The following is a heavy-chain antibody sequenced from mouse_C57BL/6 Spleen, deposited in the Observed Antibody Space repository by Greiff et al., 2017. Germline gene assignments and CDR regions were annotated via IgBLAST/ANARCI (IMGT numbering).Heavy chain of an antibody. D-gene: IGHD1-1*01. J-gene: IGHJ2*01. CDR1: GYAFSSSW. CDR2: IYPGDGDT. Sequence: VKLQESGPELVKPGASVKISCKASGYAFSSSWMNWVKQRPGKGLEWIGRIYPGDGDTNYNGKFKGKATLTADKSSSTAYMQLSSLTSEDSAVYFCANIITTVVDYFDYWGQGTTLTVSS. CDR3: ANIITTVVDYFDY. V-gene: IGHV1-82*01.